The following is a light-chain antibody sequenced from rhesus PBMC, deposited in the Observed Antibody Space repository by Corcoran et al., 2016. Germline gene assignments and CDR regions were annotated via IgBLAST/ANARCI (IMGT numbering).Light chain of an antibody. CDR3: QHGYGTPFT. CDR1: ENVNNY. J-gene: IGKJ3*01. V-gene: IGKV1-74*01. CDR2: KAS. Sequence: DIQMTQSPSSLSASVGDRVTITCRASENVNNYLNWYQQKPGKAPKLLINKASTLQSGVPSRISGSGSGTDYTFTISSLQPEDVATYYCQHGYGTPFTFGPGTKLDIK.